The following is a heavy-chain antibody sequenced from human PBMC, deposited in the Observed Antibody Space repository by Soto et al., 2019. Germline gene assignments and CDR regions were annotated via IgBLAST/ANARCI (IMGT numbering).Heavy chain of an antibody. V-gene: IGHV1-69*01. D-gene: IGHD2-15*01. CDR1: GGTFSSYA. CDR2: IIPIFGTA. Sequence: QVQLVQSGAEVKKPGSSVKVSCKASGGTFSSYAISWVRQAPGQGLEWMGGIIPIFGTANYAQKFQGRVTITADESTSTDYMELSSLRSEDTAVYYCARSHCSGGSCYDDYWGQGTLVTVSS. CDR3: ARSHCSGGSCYDDY. J-gene: IGHJ4*02.